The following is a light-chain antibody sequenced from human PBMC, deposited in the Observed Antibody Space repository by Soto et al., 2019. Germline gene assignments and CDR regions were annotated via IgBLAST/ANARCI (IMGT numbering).Light chain of an antibody. CDR1: SSDIGAYNY. CDR2: EVT. Sequence: QSVLTQPASVSGSPGQSITISCTGTSSDIGAYNYVSWYQQHPGKAPKLIIYEVTNRPSGVSNRFSGSTSGNTASLTISGLQAEDEADYYCSSYTTSSTVVFGSGTQLTVL. J-gene: IGLJ7*01. V-gene: IGLV2-14*01. CDR3: SSYTTSSTVV.